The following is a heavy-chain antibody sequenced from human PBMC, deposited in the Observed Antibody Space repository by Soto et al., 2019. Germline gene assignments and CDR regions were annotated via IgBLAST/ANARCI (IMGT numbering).Heavy chain of an antibody. V-gene: IGHV3-33*01. CDR1: GFTFSSYG. Sequence: GGSLRLSCAASGFTFSSYGMHWVRQAPGKGLEWVAVIWYDGSNKYYADSVKGRFTISRDNSKNTLYLQMNSLRAEDTAVYYCARAREARITMVRGVIYWFDPWGQGTLVTVSS. CDR3: ARAREARITMVRGVIYWFDP. J-gene: IGHJ5*02. D-gene: IGHD3-10*01. CDR2: IWYDGSNK.